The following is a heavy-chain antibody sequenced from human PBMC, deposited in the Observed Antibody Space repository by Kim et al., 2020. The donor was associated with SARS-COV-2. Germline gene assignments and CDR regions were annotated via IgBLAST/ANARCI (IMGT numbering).Heavy chain of an antibody. V-gene: IGHV1-24*01. J-gene: IGHJ4*02. D-gene: IGHD1-1*01. Sequence: GETIYAQKFQGRVTMTEDKSTDTAYMELSSLRSEDTAVYYCATGYNWNDWGQGTLVTVSS. CDR3: ATGYNWND. CDR2: GET.